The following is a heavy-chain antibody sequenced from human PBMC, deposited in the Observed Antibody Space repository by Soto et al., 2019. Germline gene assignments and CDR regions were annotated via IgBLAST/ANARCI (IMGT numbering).Heavy chain of an antibody. D-gene: IGHD2-21*02. CDR2: INAGNGIT. CDR3: ARSIVVVTALDY. V-gene: IGHV1-3*01. Sequence: ASVKVSCKASGYTFTSYAMHWVRQAPGQRLEWMGWINAGNGITKYSQKLQGRVTITRDTSASTAYMELSSLRSEDTAVYYCARSIVVVTALDYWGQGTLVTVSS. J-gene: IGHJ4*02. CDR1: GYTFTSYA.